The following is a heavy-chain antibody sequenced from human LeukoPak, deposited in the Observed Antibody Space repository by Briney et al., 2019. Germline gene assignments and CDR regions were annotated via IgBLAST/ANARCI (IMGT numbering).Heavy chain of an antibody. CDR2: LSGNAGRP. Sequence: GGSLRLSCAASGFTFISYAMSWVRQAPGKGLEWVSSLSGNAGRPYYADSVKGRFTISRDNSKNALYLQMNSLRAEDTAVYYCAKDHRDSGNYYYYYGLDVWGQGTMVTVSS. CDR1: GFTFISYA. D-gene: IGHD1-26*01. V-gene: IGHV3-23*01. CDR3: AKDHRDSGNYYYYYGLDV. J-gene: IGHJ6*02.